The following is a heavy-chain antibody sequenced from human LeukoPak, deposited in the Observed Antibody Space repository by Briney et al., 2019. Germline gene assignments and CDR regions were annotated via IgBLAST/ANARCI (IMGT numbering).Heavy chain of an antibody. CDR1: GDSISSYS. D-gene: IGHD3-10*01. J-gene: IGHJ4*02. V-gene: IGHV4-59*08. CDR3: ARLTAHYFGDERVYYFDF. Sequence: SETLSLTCTVSGDSISSYSWSWIRQPPGKGLEWIGDIFYSGSTNYNPSLRSRVTMSVDMSKNQFSLRLSSVTAADTAVYYCARLTAHYFGDERVYYFDFWGQGTLVTVSS. CDR2: IFYSGST.